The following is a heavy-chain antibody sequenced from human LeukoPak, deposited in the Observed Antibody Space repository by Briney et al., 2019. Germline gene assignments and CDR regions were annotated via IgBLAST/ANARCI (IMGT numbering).Heavy chain of an antibody. CDR2: ISYDGSNK. Sequence: PGGSLRLSCAASGFTFSSYAMHWVRQAPGKGLEWVAVISYDGSNKYYADSVKGRFTISRDNSKNTLYLQMNSLRAEDTAVYYCANTPMIVASNGMDVWGQGTTVTVSS. V-gene: IGHV3-30-3*01. J-gene: IGHJ6*02. CDR1: GFTFSSYA. D-gene: IGHD5-12*01. CDR3: ANTPMIVASNGMDV.